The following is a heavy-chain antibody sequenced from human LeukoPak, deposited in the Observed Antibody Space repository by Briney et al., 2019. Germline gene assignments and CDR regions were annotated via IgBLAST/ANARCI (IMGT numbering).Heavy chain of an antibody. CDR2: ISGSGGST. J-gene: IGHJ4*02. CDR3: AKRAGSGWLLDY. V-gene: IGHV3-23*01. CDR1: GFTFSSYG. D-gene: IGHD6-19*01. Sequence: GRSLRLSCAASGFTFSSYGMSWVRQAPGKGLEWVSTISGSGGSTYYADSVKGRFTISRDNSKNTLSLQMNSLRAEDTAVYYCAKRAGSGWLLDYWGQGTLVTVSS.